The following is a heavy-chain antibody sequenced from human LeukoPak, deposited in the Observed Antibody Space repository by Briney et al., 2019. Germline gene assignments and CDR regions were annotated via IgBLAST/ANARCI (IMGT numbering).Heavy chain of an antibody. V-gene: IGHV3-7*01. J-gene: IGHJ2*01. D-gene: IGHD1-14*01. CDR3: ARERNRDSSLWHLDL. Sequence: RGSLRLSCGASGFTPSDHWMRWVRQAPGEGLEWVANKKEDGSDKNYVDSVKGRFTISRDNGKKSLFLYMSSLRVEDTALYCARERNRDSSLWHLDLWGRGTLVTVSS. CDR1: GFTPSDHW. CDR2: KKEDGSDK.